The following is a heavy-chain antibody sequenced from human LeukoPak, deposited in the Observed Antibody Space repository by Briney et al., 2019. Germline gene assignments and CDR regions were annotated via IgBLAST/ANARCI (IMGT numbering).Heavy chain of an antibody. CDR1: GYTFTSYG. D-gene: IGHD3-9*01. CDR2: ISAYNGNT. V-gene: IGHV1-18*01. J-gene: IGHJ5*02. CDR3: ASPELRHFGRFDP. Sequence: ASVKVSCKASGYTFTSYGISWVRQAPGQGLEWMGWISAYNGNTNYAQKFQGRVTMTRDTSISTAYMELSRLRSDDTAVYYCASPELRHFGRFDPWGQGTLVTVSS.